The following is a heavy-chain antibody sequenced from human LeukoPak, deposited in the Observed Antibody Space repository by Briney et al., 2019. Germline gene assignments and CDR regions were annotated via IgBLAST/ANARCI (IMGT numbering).Heavy chain of an antibody. V-gene: IGHV4-59*01. Sequence: SETLSLTCTVSGGSISSYYWSWIRQPPGKGLEWIGYIYYSGSTNYNPSLKSRVTISVDTSKNQFSLKLSSVTAADTAVYYCARWYYYETSGLYYGSFDNWGQGTLVTVSS. J-gene: IGHJ5*02. CDR2: IYYSGST. D-gene: IGHD3-22*01. CDR3: ARWYYYETSGLYYGSFDN. CDR1: GGSISSYY.